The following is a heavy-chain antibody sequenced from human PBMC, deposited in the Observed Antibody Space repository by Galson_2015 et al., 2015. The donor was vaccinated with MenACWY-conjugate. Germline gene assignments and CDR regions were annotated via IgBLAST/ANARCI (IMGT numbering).Heavy chain of an antibody. V-gene: IGHV3-23*01. CDR1: RITFNSYA. CDR3: AKDLETTPFYYSGMDV. D-gene: IGHD1-1*01. Sequence: FLRLSCAASRITFNSYAMSWVRQAPGKGLEWVSGISGSGGSTYYADSVKGRFTISRDNSKNTLYLQMNSLRAEDTAVYYCAKDLETTPFYYSGMDVWGLGTTVTVSS. CDR2: ISGSGGST. J-gene: IGHJ6*02.